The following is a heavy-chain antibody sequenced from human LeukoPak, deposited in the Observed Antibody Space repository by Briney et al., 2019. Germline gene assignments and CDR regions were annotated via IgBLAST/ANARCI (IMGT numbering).Heavy chain of an antibody. CDR2: IIPIFGTA. Sequence: GGSLRLSCKASGGTFSSYAISWVRQAPGQGLEWMGGIIPIFGTANYAQKFQGRVTITTDESTSTAYMELSSLRSEDTAVYYCARGSMVHRNFDYWGQGTLVTVSS. V-gene: IGHV1-69*05. D-gene: IGHD3-10*01. CDR3: ARGSMVHRNFDY. CDR1: GGTFSSYA. J-gene: IGHJ4*02.